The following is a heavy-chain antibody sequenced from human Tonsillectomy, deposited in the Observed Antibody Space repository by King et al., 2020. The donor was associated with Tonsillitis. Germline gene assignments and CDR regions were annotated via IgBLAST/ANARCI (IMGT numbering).Heavy chain of an antibody. J-gene: IGHJ4*02. CDR2: ISGSGAGT. V-gene: IGHV3-23*04. CDR1: GFTFSSYA. D-gene: IGHD6-19*01. CDR3: AKGAPGIAVAGSGASDY. Sequence: VQLVESGGDLVQPGGSLRLSCAASGFTFSSYAMSWVRQAPGKGLEWVSTISGSGAGTYYADSVKGRFTISRDNSKNTLYLQMNSLRAEDTAVYYCAKGAPGIAVAGSGASDYWGQGTLVTVSS.